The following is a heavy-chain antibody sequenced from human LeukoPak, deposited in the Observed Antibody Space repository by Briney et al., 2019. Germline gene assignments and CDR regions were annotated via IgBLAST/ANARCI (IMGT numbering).Heavy chain of an antibody. V-gene: IGHV3-7*01. J-gene: IGHJ6*02. CDR2: IKQDGGEI. CDR3: ARVWFGESLNGTDV. CDR1: GFIFSSYW. D-gene: IGHD3-10*01. Sequence: GGSLRLSCAASGFIFSSYWMAWVRQAPGKGLEWVATIKQDGGEIYYVDSVKGRFTISRDNAKNSLFLQMNSLRVEDTAVYYCARVWFGESLNGTDVWGQGTTVTVSS.